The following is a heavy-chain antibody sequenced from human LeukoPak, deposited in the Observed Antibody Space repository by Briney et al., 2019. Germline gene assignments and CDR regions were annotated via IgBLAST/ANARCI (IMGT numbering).Heavy chain of an antibody. CDR3: ASTLIVEIGENDY. J-gene: IGHJ4*02. CDR2: ISGSGGST. V-gene: IGHV3-23*01. CDR1: GFTFSDSY. D-gene: IGHD5-24*01. Sequence: PGGSLRLSCAASGFTFSDSYMSWVRQAPGKGLEWVSAISGSGGSTYYADSVKGRFTISRDNPKNTLYLQMNSLRAEDTAVYYCASTLIVEIGENDYWGQGTLVTVSS.